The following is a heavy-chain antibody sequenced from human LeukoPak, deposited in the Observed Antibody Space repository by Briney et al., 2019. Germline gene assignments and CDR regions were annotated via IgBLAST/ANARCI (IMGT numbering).Heavy chain of an antibody. CDR1: GGSFSGYY. D-gene: IGHD2-2*01. Sequence: PSETLSLTCAVYGGSFSGYYWSWIRQSPGKGLEWIGEINHSGSTNYNPSLKSRVTISVDTSKDQFSLKLSSVTAADTAVYYCARPPRGTAEDPFDYWGQGTLVTVSS. CDR3: ARPPRGTAEDPFDY. CDR2: INHSGST. V-gene: IGHV4-34*01. J-gene: IGHJ4*02.